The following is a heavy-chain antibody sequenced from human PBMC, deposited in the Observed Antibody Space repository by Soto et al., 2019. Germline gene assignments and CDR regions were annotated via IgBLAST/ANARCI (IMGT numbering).Heavy chain of an antibody. CDR2: IYYSGST. CDR3: ARGYYYDSSGYYYYYMDV. J-gene: IGHJ6*03. D-gene: IGHD3-22*01. Sequence: PSETLSLTCTVSGVSISSYYWSWIRQPPGKGLEWIGYIYYSGSTNYNPSLKSRVTISVDTSKNQFSLKLSSVTAADTAVYYCARGYYYDSSGYYYYYMDVWGKGTTVTVSS. V-gene: IGHV4-59*01. CDR1: GVSISSYY.